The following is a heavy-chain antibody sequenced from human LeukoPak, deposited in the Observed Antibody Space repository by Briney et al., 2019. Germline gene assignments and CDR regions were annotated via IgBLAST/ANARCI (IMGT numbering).Heavy chain of an antibody. V-gene: IGHV4-34*01. CDR2: INHSGST. CDR3: ARGAKYYYDLLDY. CDR1: GGSFSGYY. D-gene: IGHD3-22*01. J-gene: IGHJ4*02. Sequence: SETLSLTCAVHGGSFSGYYWSWIRQPPGKGLEWIGEINHSGSTNYNPPLKSRVTISVDTSKNQFSLKLRSVTAADTAVYYCARGAKYYYDLLDYWGQGTLVTVSS.